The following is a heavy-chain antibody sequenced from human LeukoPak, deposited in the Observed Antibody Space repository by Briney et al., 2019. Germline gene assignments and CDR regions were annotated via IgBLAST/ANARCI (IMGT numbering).Heavy chain of an antibody. CDR2: IHHNSGGT. V-gene: IGHV1-2*02. D-gene: IGHD6-13*01. J-gene: IGHJ4*02. Sequence: ASVKVSCKASGYTFTDYHIHWVRQAPGQGLEWMGWIHHNSGGTNYAQKFQGRVTMTRETSISTAYMELSRLRSDDTAVYYCARDFEAAASFDYWGRGTLVTVSS. CDR1: GYTFTDYH. CDR3: ARDFEAAASFDY.